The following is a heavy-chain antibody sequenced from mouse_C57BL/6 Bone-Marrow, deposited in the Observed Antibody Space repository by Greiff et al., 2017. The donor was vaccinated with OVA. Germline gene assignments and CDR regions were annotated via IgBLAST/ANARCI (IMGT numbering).Heavy chain of an antibody. J-gene: IGHJ3*01. D-gene: IGHD2-1*01. CDR3: ARKGNYRVSFAY. Sequence: EVHLVESGGDLVKPGGSLKLSCAASGFTFSSYGMSWVRQTPDKRLEWVATISSGGSYTYYPDSVKGRFTISRDNAKNTLYLQMSSLKSEDTAMYYCARKGNYRVSFAYWGQGTLVTVSA. CDR2: ISSGGSYT. V-gene: IGHV5-6*01. CDR1: GFTFSSYG.